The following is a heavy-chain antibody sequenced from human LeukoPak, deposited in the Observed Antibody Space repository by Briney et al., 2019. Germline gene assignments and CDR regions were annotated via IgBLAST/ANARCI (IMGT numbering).Heavy chain of an antibody. J-gene: IGHJ4*02. Sequence: PSETLSLTCTVSGVSISSYYWSWIRQPAGKGLEWIGHMYISGSTDYNPSLKSRVTISVDTSKNQFSLKLSSVTAADTAVYYCASRRAVAGRGDYFDYWGQGTLVTVSS. V-gene: IGHV4-4*07. CDR3: ASRRAVAGRGDYFDY. CDR2: MYISGST. CDR1: GVSISSYY. D-gene: IGHD6-19*01.